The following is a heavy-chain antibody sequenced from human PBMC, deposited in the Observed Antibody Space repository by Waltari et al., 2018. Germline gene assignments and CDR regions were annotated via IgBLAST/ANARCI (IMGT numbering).Heavy chain of an antibody. J-gene: IGHJ3*02. CDR3: AREVGGSSWSTTPRGDAFDS. V-gene: IGHV4-39*07. D-gene: IGHD6-13*01. Sequence: QLQLRESGPGLLKPSETLSLTCSVSGDSIGSGYYYWGWIRQAPGKGLEWIRSSYFAGSTYDNPALKSRLTISVDTSKNQFSLRLSSVTGADMAVYYCAREVGGSSWSTTPRGDAFDSWGQGTMVTVSS. CDR1: GDSIGSGYYY. CDR2: SYFAGST.